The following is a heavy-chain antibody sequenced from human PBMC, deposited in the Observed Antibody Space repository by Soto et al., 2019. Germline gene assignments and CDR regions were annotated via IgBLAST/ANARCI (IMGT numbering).Heavy chain of an antibody. Sequence: GASVKVSCKASGYTFTSYAIHWVRQAPGQRLEWMGWINAGNGNTKYSQKFQDRVTITRDTSASTAYMELSSLSSEDTAVYYCARDLGGWPDYWGQGTLVTVSS. CDR2: INAGNGNT. D-gene: IGHD6-19*01. V-gene: IGHV1-3*01. J-gene: IGHJ4*02. CDR3: ARDLGGWPDY. CDR1: GYTFTSYA.